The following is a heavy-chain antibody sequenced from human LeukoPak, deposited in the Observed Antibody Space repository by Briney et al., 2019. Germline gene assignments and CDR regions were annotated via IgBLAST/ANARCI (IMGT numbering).Heavy chain of an antibody. CDR1: GGSISSYY. D-gene: IGHD5-12*01. Sequence: PSETLSLTCTVSGGSISSYYWSWIRQPPGKGLERIGYIYYSGSTNYNPSLKSRVTISVDTSKNQFSLKLSSVTAADTAVYYCARHQGDDIVATNWFGPWGQGTLVTVSS. V-gene: IGHV4-59*08. CDR3: ARHQGDDIVATNWFGP. CDR2: IYYSGST. J-gene: IGHJ5*02.